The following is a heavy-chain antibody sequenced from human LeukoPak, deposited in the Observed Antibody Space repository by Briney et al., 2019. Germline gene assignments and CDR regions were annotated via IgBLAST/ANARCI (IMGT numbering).Heavy chain of an antibody. CDR1: GYTFTSYY. V-gene: IGHV1-46*01. CDR2: ISPSGGGT. CDR3: ARDRSSSWPFDY. Sequence: ASVKVSCKASGYTFTSYYMHWVRQAPGQGLEWMGIISPSGGGTSYAQKFQGRVTMTRDTSTSTVYMELSSLRSEDTVVYYCARDRSSSWPFDYWGQGTLVTVSS. D-gene: IGHD6-13*01. J-gene: IGHJ4*02.